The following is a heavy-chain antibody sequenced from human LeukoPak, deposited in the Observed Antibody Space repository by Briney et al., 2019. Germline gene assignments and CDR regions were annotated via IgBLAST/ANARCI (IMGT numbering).Heavy chain of an antibody. CDR3: ARGPAYCGGDCLGY. CDR1: GFTFSSYS. V-gene: IGHV3-48*01. Sequence: GGSLRLSCAASGFTFSSYSMNWVRQAPGKGLGWVSYISSSSSTIYYADSVKGRFTISRDNAKNSLYLQMNSLRAEDTAVYYCARGPAYCGGDCLGYWGQGTLVTVSS. D-gene: IGHD2-21*01. J-gene: IGHJ4*02. CDR2: ISSSSSTI.